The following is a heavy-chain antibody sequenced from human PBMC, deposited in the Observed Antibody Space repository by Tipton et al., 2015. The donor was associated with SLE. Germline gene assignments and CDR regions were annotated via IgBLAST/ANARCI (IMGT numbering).Heavy chain of an antibody. V-gene: IGHV4-4*07. Sequence: TLSLTCTVSGGSISSYYWSWIRQPAGKGLEWIGRIYTSGSTNYNPSLKSRVTISVDTSKNQFSLKLSSVTAADTAVYYCARAVSSGWYARSDYWGQGTLVTVSS. J-gene: IGHJ4*02. D-gene: IGHD6-19*01. CDR3: ARAVSSGWYARSDY. CDR1: GGSISSYY. CDR2: IYTSGST.